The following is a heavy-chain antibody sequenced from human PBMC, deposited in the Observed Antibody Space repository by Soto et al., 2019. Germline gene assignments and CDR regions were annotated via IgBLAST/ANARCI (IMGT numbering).Heavy chain of an antibody. CDR3: ARHITMDPLLVY. Sequence: GGSLRLSCAASGFTVSSNYMSWVRQAPGKGLEWVSVIYSGGSTYYADSVKGRFTISRDNSKNTLYLQMNSLRAEDTAVYYCARHITMDPLLVYWGQGTLVTVSS. CDR2: IYSGGST. V-gene: IGHV3-53*01. CDR1: GFTVSSNY. J-gene: IGHJ4*02. D-gene: IGHD3-10*01.